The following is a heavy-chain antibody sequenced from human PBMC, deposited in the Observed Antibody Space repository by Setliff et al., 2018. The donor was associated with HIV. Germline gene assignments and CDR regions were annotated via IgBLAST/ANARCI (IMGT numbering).Heavy chain of an antibody. J-gene: IGHJ5*01. CDR1: GGSFSGYC. Sequence: SETLSLTCAVYGGSFSGYCWSWIRQPPGKGLEWIGEIQHSGRINYNPSLRSRVTTSVDTSKNQFSLRLRSVTAADTAAQFHVGCVCRRVRGYGDSALEVLCVYCFATFRINKSHPLKPFSWG. D-gene: IGHD2-21*02. CDR2: IQHSGRI. V-gene: IGHV4-34*01. CDR3: VGCVCRRVRGYGDSALEVLCVYCFATFRINKSHPLKPFS.